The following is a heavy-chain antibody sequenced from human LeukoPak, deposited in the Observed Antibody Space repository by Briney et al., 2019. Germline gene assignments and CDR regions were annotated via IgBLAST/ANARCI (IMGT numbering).Heavy chain of an antibody. V-gene: IGHV3-66*01. D-gene: IGHD6-13*01. CDR2: IYSGGST. Sequence: GGSLRLSCAASGFTVSSNYMSWVRQAPGKGLEWVSVIYSGGSTYYADSVKGRFTISRDNSKNTLYLQMNSLRAEDTAAYYCAVTSYSSSWYYINYYYYGMDVWGQGTTVTVSS. CDR3: AVTSYSSSWYYINYYYYGMDV. J-gene: IGHJ6*02. CDR1: GFTVSSNY.